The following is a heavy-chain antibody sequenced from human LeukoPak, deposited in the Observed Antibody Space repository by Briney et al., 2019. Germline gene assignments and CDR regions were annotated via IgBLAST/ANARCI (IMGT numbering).Heavy chain of an antibody. CDR1: GFTFGDYA. Sequence: GGSLRLSCTASGFTFGDYAMSWFRQAPGKGLEWVGFIRSKAYGGTTEYAASVKGRFTISRDDSKSIAYLQMNSLETEDTAVYYCTYRYNWNYYFDYWGQGTLVTVSS. CDR3: TYRYNWNYYFDY. D-gene: IGHD1-7*01. V-gene: IGHV3-49*03. J-gene: IGHJ4*02. CDR2: IRSKAYGGTT.